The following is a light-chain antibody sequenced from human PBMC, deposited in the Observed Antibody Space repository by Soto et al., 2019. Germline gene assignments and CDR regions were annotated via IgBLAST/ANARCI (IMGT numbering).Light chain of an antibody. CDR3: QYYCNSART. CDR2: GAS. CDR1: QRVTTNY. V-gene: IGKV3-20*01. J-gene: IGKJ2*01. Sequence: EIVLTQSPGTQSLSPGERATLSCRASQRVTTNYLAWYQQKPGQAPRLLIYGASTRATGIPDRFSGSGSGADFTLTISRLEPEDFAIYYCQYYCNSARTFGQGTKLEIK.